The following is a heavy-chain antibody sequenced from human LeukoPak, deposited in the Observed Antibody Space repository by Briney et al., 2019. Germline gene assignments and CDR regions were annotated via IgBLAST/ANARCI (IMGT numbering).Heavy chain of an antibody. V-gene: IGHV3-7*01. D-gene: IGHD2-21*02. CDR1: GFTFTSYW. Sequence: GGSLRLSCAVSGFTFTSYWMSWVRQAPGKGLEWVANINEDGSYKFHADSVKGRFTISRDNSKNSLYLQMSSLRADDTAVYYCARDATRGGDNDYWGQGTLVTVSS. CDR2: INEDGSYK. CDR3: ARDATRGGDNDY. J-gene: IGHJ4*02.